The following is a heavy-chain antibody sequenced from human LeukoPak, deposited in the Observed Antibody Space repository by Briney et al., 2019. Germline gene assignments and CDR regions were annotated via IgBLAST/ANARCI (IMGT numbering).Heavy chain of an antibody. CDR2: ISRSSSYI. Sequence: GGSLRLSCAASGFTFGSYRMNWVRQAPGNRREWVSSISRSSSYIYYADSVKGRFTISRDNAKNSLYLQMNSLRAEDTAVYYCARDGVTSLGWYYYGMDVWGQGTTVTVSS. J-gene: IGHJ6*02. CDR1: GFTFGSYR. CDR3: ARDGVTSLGWYYYGMDV. D-gene: IGHD3-16*02. V-gene: IGHV3-21*01.